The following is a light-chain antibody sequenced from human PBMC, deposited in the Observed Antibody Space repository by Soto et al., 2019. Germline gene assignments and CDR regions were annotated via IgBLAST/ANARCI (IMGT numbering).Light chain of an antibody. CDR2: VNSDGSH. CDR3: QTWGTGTGV. CDR1: SGHSTYG. V-gene: IGLV4-69*01. Sequence: QPVLTQSPSASASLGASVKLTCTLSSGHSTYGIAWHQQQPEKGPRYLMRVNSDGSHNKGDGIPDRFSGSSSGAERYLTISSLQSEDEADYYCQTWGTGTGVFGGGTQLTVL. J-gene: IGLJ7*01.